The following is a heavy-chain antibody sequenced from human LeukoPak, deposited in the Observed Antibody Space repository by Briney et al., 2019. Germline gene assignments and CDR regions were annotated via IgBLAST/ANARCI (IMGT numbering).Heavy chain of an antibody. CDR1: GYTFTSYG. CDR2: ISAYNGNI. CDR3: ARGGRITIFGVVIPDAFDI. J-gene: IGHJ3*02. Sequence: ASVKVSCKASGYTFTSYGISWVRQAPGQGLEWMGWISAYNGNINYAQKLQGRVTMTTDTSTSTAYMELRSLRSDDTAVYYCARGGRITIFGVVIPDAFDIWGQGTMVTVSS. V-gene: IGHV1-18*01. D-gene: IGHD3-3*01.